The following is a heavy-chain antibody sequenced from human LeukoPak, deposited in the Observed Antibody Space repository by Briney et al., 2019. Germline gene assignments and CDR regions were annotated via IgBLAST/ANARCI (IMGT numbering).Heavy chain of an antibody. V-gene: IGHV5-51*01. CDR2: IYPGDSDT. D-gene: IGHD4-17*01. CDR3: ARRESDYGDQNDAFDI. Sequence: GESLKISCKGSGYSFTSYWIGWVGQMPGKGLEWMGIIYPGDSDTRYSPSFQGQVTISADKSISTAYLQWSSLKASDTAMYYCARRESDYGDQNDAFDIWGQGTMVTVSS. J-gene: IGHJ3*02. CDR1: GYSFTSYW.